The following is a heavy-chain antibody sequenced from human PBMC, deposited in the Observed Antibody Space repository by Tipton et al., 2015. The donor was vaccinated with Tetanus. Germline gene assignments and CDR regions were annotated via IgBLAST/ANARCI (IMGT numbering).Heavy chain of an antibody. D-gene: IGHD3-22*01. CDR2: VFHSGTT. Sequence: TLSLTCTVSGVSISSNSYYWGWIRQPPGKGLEWIGTVFHSGTTYYNPSLKSRVTISVDTSKNQFSLKLTSVTAADTAVYYCARGVTMIVVVNYFDYWGQGILVTVSS. J-gene: IGHJ4*02. CDR3: ARGVTMIVVVNYFDY. V-gene: IGHV4-39*01. CDR1: GVSISSNSYY.